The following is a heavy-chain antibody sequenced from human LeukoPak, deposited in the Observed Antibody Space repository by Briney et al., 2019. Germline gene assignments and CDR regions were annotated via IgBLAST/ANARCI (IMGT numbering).Heavy chain of an antibody. D-gene: IGHD5-18*01. J-gene: IGHJ4*02. CDR3: ATKRGYSYGYFDY. Sequence: SVKVSCKASGGTFSSYAISWVRQAPGQGLEWMGGIIPIFGTANYVQKFQGRVTITADESTSTAYMELSSLRSEDTAVYYCATKRGYSYGYFDYWGQGTLVTVSS. CDR1: GGTFSSYA. V-gene: IGHV1-69*13. CDR2: IIPIFGTA.